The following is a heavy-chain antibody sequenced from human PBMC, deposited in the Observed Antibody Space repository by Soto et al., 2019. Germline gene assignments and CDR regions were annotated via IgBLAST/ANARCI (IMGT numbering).Heavy chain of an antibody. CDR2: INHSGST. CDR3: ARFYFWSGYRMCYSDY. Sequence: SETLSLTCAVYGGSFSGYYWSWIRQPPGKGLEWIGEINHSGSTNYNPSLKSRVTISVDTSKNQFSLKLSSVTAADTAVYYCARFYFWSGYRMCYSDYRGQGTLVS. J-gene: IGHJ4*03. V-gene: IGHV4-34*01. D-gene: IGHD3-3*01. CDR1: GGSFSGYY.